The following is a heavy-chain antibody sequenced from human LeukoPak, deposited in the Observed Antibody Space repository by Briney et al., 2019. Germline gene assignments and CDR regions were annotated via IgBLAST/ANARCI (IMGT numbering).Heavy chain of an antibody. D-gene: IGHD6-13*01. Sequence: GGSLRLSCAASGFTFSTYWMSWVRQAPWKGLEWVANIKQDGSEKKYVDSVKGRFTISRDNAKNSLYLQMNSLRAEDTAMYYCARDLDSSSWWNWFDPWGQGTLVTVSS. CDR3: ARDLDSSSWWNWFDP. CDR2: IKQDGSEK. CDR1: GFTFSTYW. J-gene: IGHJ5*02. V-gene: IGHV3-7*01.